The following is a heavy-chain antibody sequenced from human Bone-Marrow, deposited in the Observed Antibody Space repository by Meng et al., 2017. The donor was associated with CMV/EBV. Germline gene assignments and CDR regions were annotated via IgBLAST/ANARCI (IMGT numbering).Heavy chain of an antibody. CDR2: MNPNSGNT. V-gene: IGHV1-8*01. CDR3: TRGGVLRFLEWLATGDAFDI. J-gene: IGHJ3*02. CDR1: GYTFTSYD. D-gene: IGHD3-3*01. Sequence: ASVKVSCKASGYTFTSYDINWVRQATGQGLEWMGWMNPNSGNTGYAQKFQGRVTMTRNTSISTAYMELSSLRSEDTAVYYCTRGGVLRFLEWLATGDAFDIWGQGTMVTVSS.